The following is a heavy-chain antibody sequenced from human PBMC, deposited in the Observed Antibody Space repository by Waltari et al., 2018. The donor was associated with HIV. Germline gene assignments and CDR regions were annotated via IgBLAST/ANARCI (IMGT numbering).Heavy chain of an antibody. D-gene: IGHD5-12*01. V-gene: IGHV4-61*02. CDR2: IYSSGNT. Sequence: QVQLQESGPGLVKPSPTLSLTCTVSGGSISTGSYSWNWIRQPAGKGLEWIGRIYSSGNTNYNPSLKSRVTISVDTSKNQFSLKLSSVTAADTAVYYCARGRFEGYILYYYYGMDVWGQGTTVSVSS. CDR3: ARGRFEGYILYYYYGMDV. CDR1: GGSISTGSYS. J-gene: IGHJ6*02.